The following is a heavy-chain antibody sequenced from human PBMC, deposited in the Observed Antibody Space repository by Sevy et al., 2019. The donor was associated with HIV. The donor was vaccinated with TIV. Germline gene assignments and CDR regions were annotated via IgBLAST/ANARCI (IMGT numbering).Heavy chain of an antibody. Sequence: GGSLRLSCVASGFRFSAFGMAWVRQAAGEGLEWVSGINGGGGSKYYRNSVKGRFTVSRDNSKNTENLQMNSLRADDSAVDYGANASYYDCWSHNYNHGFDPWGQGTLVTVSS. J-gene: IGHJ5*02. V-gene: IGHV3-23*01. CDR3: ANASYYDCWSHNYNHGFDP. D-gene: IGHD3-3*01. CDR2: INGGGGSK. CDR1: GFRFSAFG.